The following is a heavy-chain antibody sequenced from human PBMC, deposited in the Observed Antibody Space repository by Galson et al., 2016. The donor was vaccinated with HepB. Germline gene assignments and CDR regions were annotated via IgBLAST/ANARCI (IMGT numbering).Heavy chain of an antibody. CDR3: AKCPPGTRGSLDS. J-gene: IGHJ4*02. CDR2: ISDNGHAT. Sequence: SGFTFNSYAMNWVRQAPGKGLEWISLISDNGHATYYADPVRGRFSIARDNSKNTLYLQMNSLRADDTAVYYCAKCPPGTRGSLDSWGQGTLVTVSS. CDR1: GFTFNSYA. V-gene: IGHV3-23*01. D-gene: IGHD1-14*01.